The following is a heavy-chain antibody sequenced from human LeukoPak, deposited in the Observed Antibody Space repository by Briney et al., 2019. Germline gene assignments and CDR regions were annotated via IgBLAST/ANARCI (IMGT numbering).Heavy chain of an antibody. CDR2: ISYDGSNK. CDR3: AKETYYYDSSGYYRHIDY. J-gene: IGHJ4*02. D-gene: IGHD3-22*01. Sequence: PGRSLRLSCAASGFTFSSYGMHWVRQAPGKGLEWVAVISYDGSNKYYADSVKGRFTISRDNSKNTLYLQMNSLRAEDTAVYYCAKETYYYDSSGYYRHIDYWGQGTLVTVSS. CDR1: GFTFSSYG. V-gene: IGHV3-30*18.